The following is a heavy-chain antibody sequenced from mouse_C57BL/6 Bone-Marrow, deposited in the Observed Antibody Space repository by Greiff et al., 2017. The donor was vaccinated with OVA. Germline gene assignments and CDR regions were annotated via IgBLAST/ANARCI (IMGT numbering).Heavy chain of an antibody. J-gene: IGHJ4*01. D-gene: IGHD2-4*01. V-gene: IGHV1-5*01. Sequence: EVQLQQSGTVLARPGASVKMSCKTSGYTFTSYWMHWVKQRPGQGLEWIGAIYPGNSDTSYNQKFKGKAKLTAVTSASTAYMELSSLTNEDSAAPIYYEYDGVAMDYWGQGTSVTVSS. CDR1: GYTFTSYW. CDR2: IYPGNSDT. CDR3: YEYDGVAMDY.